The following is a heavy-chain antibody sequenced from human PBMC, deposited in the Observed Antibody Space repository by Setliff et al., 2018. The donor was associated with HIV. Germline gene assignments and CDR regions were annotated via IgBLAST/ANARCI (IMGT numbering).Heavy chain of an antibody. CDR1: GSTFTNYD. CDR3: ARVATVSHPGDYFDY. D-gene: IGHD4-4*01. V-gene: IGHV1-8*01. CDR2: MNPHSGNT. Sequence: GASVKVSCKASGSTFTNYDINWVRQATGQGLEWMGWMNPHSGNTGYAQKFQGRVTLTRNTSISTAYMELSSLRSEDTAVYSCARVATVSHPGDYFDYWGQGTLVTVSS. J-gene: IGHJ4*02.